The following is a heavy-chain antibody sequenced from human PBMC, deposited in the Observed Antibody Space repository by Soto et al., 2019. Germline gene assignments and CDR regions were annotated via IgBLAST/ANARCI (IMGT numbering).Heavy chain of an antibody. CDR1: GGTFSSYV. J-gene: IGHJ3*02. D-gene: IGHD2-15*01. Sequence: QVQLVQSGAEVKKPGSSVKVSCKASGGTFSSYVISWVRQAPGQGLEWMGGIIPIFGTANYAQKFQGRVTITADKSTSTAYMELSSLRSEDTAVYYCARFRWELRDHAFDIWGQGTMVTVSS. CDR3: ARFRWELRDHAFDI. V-gene: IGHV1-69*06. CDR2: IIPIFGTA.